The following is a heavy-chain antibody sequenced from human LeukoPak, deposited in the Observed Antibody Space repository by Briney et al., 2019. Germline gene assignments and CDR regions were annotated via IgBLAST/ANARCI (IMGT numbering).Heavy chain of an antibody. CDR2: VRSETDGATT. D-gene: IGHD6-25*01. Sequence: PGRSLRLSCAASGFTFSDAWMSWVRQAPGKGLEWVGHVRSETDGATTDYAAPVKGRFTISRDDSKNALYLQMNSLKTEDTAVYCCTTAAFHWGQGTLVTVSS. CDR1: GFTFSDAW. J-gene: IGHJ1*01. CDR3: TTAAFH. V-gene: IGHV3-15*01.